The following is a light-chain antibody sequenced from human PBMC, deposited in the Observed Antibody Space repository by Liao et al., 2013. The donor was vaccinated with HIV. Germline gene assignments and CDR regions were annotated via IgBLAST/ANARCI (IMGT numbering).Light chain of an antibody. V-gene: IGLV3-1*01. CDR1: TLGHKS. CDR2: QGT. J-gene: IGLJ3*02. Sequence: YELTQPPSVSVSPGQTASITCSGDTLGHKSPSWYQQRPGQPPVLVICQGTKRPSGIPERFSGSNSGNTATLTISGTQTMDEADYYCQAWDSNSWVFGGGTELTVL. CDR3: QAWDSNSWV.